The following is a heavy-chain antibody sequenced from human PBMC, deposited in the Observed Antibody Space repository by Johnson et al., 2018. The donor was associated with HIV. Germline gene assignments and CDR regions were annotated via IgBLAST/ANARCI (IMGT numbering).Heavy chain of an antibody. CDR1: GFTFSSYA. CDR2: ISYDGSNK. D-gene: IGHD2-21*02. V-gene: IGHV3-30*04. J-gene: IGHJ3*02. CDR3: ARDWRAYCGGDCYSNAFDI. Sequence: QVQLVESGGGVVQPGGSLRLSCAASGFTFSSYAMHWVRQAPGKGLEWVAVISYDGSNKYYADSVKGRFTISRDNAKNTLYLQMNSLRAEDTAVYYCARDWRAYCGGDCYSNAFDIWGQGTMVTVSS.